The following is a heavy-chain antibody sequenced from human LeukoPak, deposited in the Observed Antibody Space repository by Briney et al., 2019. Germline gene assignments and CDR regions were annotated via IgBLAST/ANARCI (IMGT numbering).Heavy chain of an antibody. CDR1: GFPLSSYA. Sequence: PGGSLRLSCAAFGFPLSSYAMSWVRRAPGKGLEWVSATSSSDAGTYHADSVRGRFTISRDNSKNTLYLQMNSLRAEDTAVYYCARKHGDYGPLWYWGQGTLVTVSS. J-gene: IGHJ4*02. D-gene: IGHD4-17*01. CDR2: TSSSDAGT. CDR3: ARKHGDYGPLWY. V-gene: IGHV3-23*01.